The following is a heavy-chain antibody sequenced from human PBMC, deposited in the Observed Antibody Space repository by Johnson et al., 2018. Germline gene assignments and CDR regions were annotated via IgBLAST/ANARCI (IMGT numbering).Heavy chain of an antibody. D-gene: IGHD2-15*01. CDR1: GFTFDDYT. Sequence: VQLVQSGGVVVQPGGSLRLSCAASGFTFDDYTMHWVRQAPGKGLEWVSLISWDGGSTYYADSVKGRFTISRDNSKNTLYLQMNSLRAEDTAGYYCARGRYHYYYYGMDVWGQGTTVTVS. CDR3: ARGRYHYYYYGMDV. V-gene: IGHV3-43*01. CDR2: ISWDGGST. J-gene: IGHJ6*02.